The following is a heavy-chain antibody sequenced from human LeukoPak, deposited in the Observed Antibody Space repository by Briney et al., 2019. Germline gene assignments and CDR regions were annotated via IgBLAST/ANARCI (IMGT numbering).Heavy chain of an antibody. V-gene: IGHV3-53*05. CDR1: GFTVSSNY. CDR3: ARQGTSGNYDY. D-gene: IGHD3-10*01. CDR2: IYSGGST. J-gene: IGHJ4*02. Sequence: GGSLRLSCAASGFTVSSNYMSWVRQAPGKGLEWVSVIYSGGSTYYADSVKGRFTTSRDNSKNTLYLQMGSLRAEDMAVYYCARQGTSGNYDYWGQGTLVTVSS.